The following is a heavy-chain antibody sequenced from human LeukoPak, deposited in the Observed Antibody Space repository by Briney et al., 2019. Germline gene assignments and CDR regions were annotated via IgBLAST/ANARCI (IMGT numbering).Heavy chain of an antibody. CDR3: ARGGSYYGSRNWFDP. CDR2: ISYDGSNK. D-gene: IGHD3-10*01. V-gene: IGHV3-30-3*01. CDR1: GFTFSSYA. J-gene: IGHJ5*02. Sequence: GGSLRLSCAASGFTFSSYAMHWVRRAPGKGLEWVAVISYDGSNKYYADSVKGRFTISRDNSKNTLYLQMNSLRAEDTAVYYCARGGSYYGSRNWFDPWGQGTLVTVSS.